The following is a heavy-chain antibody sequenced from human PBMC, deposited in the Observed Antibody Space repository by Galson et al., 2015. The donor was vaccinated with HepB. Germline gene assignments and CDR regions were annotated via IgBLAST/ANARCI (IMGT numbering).Heavy chain of an antibody. D-gene: IGHD4-11*01. Sequence: SLRLSCAASGFPFSSYSMNWVRQAPGKGLEWVSYISSSSSTIYYADSVQGRFTISRDYAKNSLYLQMQSLGAEDTAVYYCERDRSSKRLVTYYYYGMDVWGQGTTVTVSS. CDR1: GFPFSSYS. J-gene: IGHJ6*02. CDR3: ERDRSSKRLVTYYYYGMDV. V-gene: IGHV3-48*04. CDR2: ISSSSSTI.